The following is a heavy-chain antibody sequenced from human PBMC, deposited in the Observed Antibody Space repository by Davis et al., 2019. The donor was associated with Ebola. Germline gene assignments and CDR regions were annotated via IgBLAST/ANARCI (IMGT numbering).Heavy chain of an antibody. V-gene: IGHV4-59*02. CDR2: IYYSGST. D-gene: IGHD4-17*01. Sequence: PPSLSLTRPLYAASVSGHYSCWIRQPPGKGLEWFGYIYYSGSTNYNPSLKSRVTISVDTSKTQFSLKLSSVTAADTAVYYCARGRTTVSPWGQGTLVTVSS. J-gene: IGHJ5*02. CDR1: AASVSGHY. CDR3: ARGRTTVSP.